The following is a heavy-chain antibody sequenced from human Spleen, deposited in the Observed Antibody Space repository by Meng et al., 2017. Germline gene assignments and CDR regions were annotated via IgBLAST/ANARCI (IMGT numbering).Heavy chain of an antibody. CDR2: INHSGST. V-gene: IGHV4-34*01. CDR3: ARVSSRDYDSSGYYYVVHPSWAFDY. J-gene: IGHJ4*02. D-gene: IGHD3-22*01. Sequence: SETLSLTCAVYGGSFSGYYWSWIRQPPGKGLEWIGEINHSGSTNYNPSLKSRVTISVDTSKNQFSLKLSSVTAADTAVYYCARVSSRDYDSSGYYYVVHPSWAFDYWGQGTLVTVSS. CDR1: GGSFSGYY.